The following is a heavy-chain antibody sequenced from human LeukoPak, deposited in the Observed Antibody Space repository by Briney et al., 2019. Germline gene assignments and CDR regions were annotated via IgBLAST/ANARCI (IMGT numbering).Heavy chain of an antibody. D-gene: IGHD7-27*01. CDR3: ARGPPNWGYDY. CDR2: IYSGGST. Sequence: PGGSLRLSCAASGFTVSNFYMTWVRQAPGKGLEWVSVIYSGGSTYYADSVKGRFTISRDNSKNTLSLQMSSLRAEDTAVYYCARGPPNWGYDYWGPGTLVTVSS. V-gene: IGHV3-53*01. CDR1: GFTVSNFY. J-gene: IGHJ4*02.